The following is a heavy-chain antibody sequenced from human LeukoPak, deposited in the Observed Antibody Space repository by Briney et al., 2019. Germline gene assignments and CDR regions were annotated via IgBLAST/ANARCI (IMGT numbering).Heavy chain of an antibody. CDR1: SGSINSYY. CDR3: ARGNGDYFDY. J-gene: IGHJ4*02. V-gene: IGHV4-59*01. CDR2: IYYTGST. Sequence: PSETLSLTCTVSSGSINSYYWSWIRQPPGKGLEWIGYIYYTGSTNYNPSLKSRVTISVDMSKNQFSLNLTSVTAADTAVYYCARGNGDYFDYWGQGSLVTVSS. D-gene: IGHD1-1*01.